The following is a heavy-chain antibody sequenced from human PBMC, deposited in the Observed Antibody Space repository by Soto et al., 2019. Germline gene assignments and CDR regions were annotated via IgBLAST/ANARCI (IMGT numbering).Heavy chain of an antibody. CDR2: IIPIFGTA. CDR1: GGTFSSYA. Sequence: SVKVSCKASGGTFSSYAISWVRQAPGQGLEWMGGIIPIFGTANCAQKFQGRVTITADESTSTAYMELSSLRSEGTAVYYCASLPIAARKDRALNWGQGTLVTVSS. CDR3: ASLPIAARKDRALN. V-gene: IGHV1-69*13. D-gene: IGHD6-6*01. J-gene: IGHJ4*02.